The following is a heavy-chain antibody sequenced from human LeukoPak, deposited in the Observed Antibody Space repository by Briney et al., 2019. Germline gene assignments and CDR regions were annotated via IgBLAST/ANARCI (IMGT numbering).Heavy chain of an antibody. J-gene: IGHJ4*02. CDR1: GFTFSDYY. D-gene: IGHD6-6*01. V-gene: IGHV3-11*04. CDR2: ISSSGSTI. Sequence: GGSLRLSCAASGFTFSDYYMSWIRQAPGKGLEWVSYISSSGSTIYYADSVKGRFTISRDNSKNTLYLQMSSLRPEDTAVYYCARDNWYNVAARYLDYWGQGTPVAVSS. CDR3: ARDNWYNVAARYLDY.